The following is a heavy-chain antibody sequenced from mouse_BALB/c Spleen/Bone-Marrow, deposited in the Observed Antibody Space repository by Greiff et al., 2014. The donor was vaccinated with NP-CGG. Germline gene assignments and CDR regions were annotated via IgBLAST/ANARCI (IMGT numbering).Heavy chain of an antibody. CDR1: GYTFTDTW. J-gene: IGHJ2*01. Sequence: VQLQESGPELAKPGASVKMSCKASGYTFTDTWIHWIKQRPGQGLEWIGYINPSTGYAEYNQNFKDKATLTVDKSSSTAYMQLSSLTSEDSAVYYCARGYWGQGTTLTVSS. CDR2: INPSTGYA. CDR3: ARGY. V-gene: IGHV1-7*01.